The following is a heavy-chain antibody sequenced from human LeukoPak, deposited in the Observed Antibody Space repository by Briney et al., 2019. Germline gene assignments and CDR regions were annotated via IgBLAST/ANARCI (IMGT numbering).Heavy chain of an antibody. D-gene: IGHD4-17*01. Sequence: ASVKVSCTASGYTFTGYYMHWVRQAPGQGLEWMGWINPNSGGTNYAQKFQGRVTMTRDTSISTAYMELSRLRSDDTAVYYCARVPSSTTFDYGDYVAPFDYWGQGTLVTVSS. J-gene: IGHJ4*02. CDR1: GYTFTGYY. CDR3: ARVPSSTTFDYGDYVAPFDY. V-gene: IGHV1-2*02. CDR2: INPNSGGT.